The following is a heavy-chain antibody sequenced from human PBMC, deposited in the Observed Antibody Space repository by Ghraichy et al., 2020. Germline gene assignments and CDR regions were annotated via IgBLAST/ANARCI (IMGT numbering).Heavy chain of an antibody. D-gene: IGHD3-10*01. V-gene: IGHV1-2*02. CDR1: GYTFTGYY. CDR3: ARDYSTYYYGSGKFDP. Sequence: ASVKVSCKASGYTFTGYYMHWVRQAPGQGLEWMGWINPNSGGTNYAQKFQGRVTMTRDTSISTAYMELSRLRSDDTAVYYCARDYSTYYYGSGKFDPWGQGTLVTVSS. J-gene: IGHJ5*02. CDR2: INPNSGGT.